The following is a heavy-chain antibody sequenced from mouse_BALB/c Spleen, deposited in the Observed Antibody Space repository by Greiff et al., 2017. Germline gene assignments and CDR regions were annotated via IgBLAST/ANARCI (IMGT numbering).Heavy chain of an antibody. CDR3: ARRQLGPHYYAMDY. D-gene: IGHD3-2*01. CDR1: GFTFSSYA. Sequence: DVKLVESGGGLVKPGGSLKLSCAASGFTFSSYAMSWVRQSPEKRLEWVAEISSGGSYTYYPDTVTGRFTISRDNAKNTLYLEMSSLRSEDTAMYYCARRQLGPHYYAMDYWGQGTSVTVSS. CDR2: ISSGGSYT. V-gene: IGHV5-9-4*01. J-gene: IGHJ4*01.